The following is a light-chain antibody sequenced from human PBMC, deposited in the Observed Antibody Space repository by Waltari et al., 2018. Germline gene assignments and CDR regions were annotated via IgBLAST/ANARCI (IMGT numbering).Light chain of an antibody. J-gene: IGLJ3*02. Sequence: QSVLTQPPSVSAAPGPRVTISCSGGSSTIGNNDFSWYQQFPGTAPKLLITDNNKRRLGSPDRVSGSKRGTSATLGMTGLQAGDEADYYCATWDSRLSVVVFGGGTKVTVL. CDR1: SSTIGNND. CDR2: DNN. CDR3: ATWDSRLSVVV. V-gene: IGLV1-51*01.